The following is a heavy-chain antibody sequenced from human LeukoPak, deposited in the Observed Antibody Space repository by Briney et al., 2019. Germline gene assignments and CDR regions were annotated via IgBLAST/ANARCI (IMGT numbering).Heavy chain of an antibody. CDR1: GFTFSAYD. V-gene: IGHV3-33*06. J-gene: IGHJ6*03. CDR2: LWDDGSRK. Sequence: GGSLRLSCAASGFTFSAYDMHWVRQAPGKGLEWVAVLWDDGSRKYSADSVRGRFTISRDNSKNTLYLQMNSLRAEDTAVYYCVKGLKYCSGGSCSLYMDVWGKGTTVTVSS. D-gene: IGHD2-15*01. CDR3: VKGLKYCSGGSCSLYMDV.